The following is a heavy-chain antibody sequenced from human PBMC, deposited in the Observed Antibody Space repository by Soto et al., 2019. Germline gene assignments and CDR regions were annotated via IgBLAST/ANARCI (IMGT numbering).Heavy chain of an antibody. Sequence: GGSLRLSCEVSGFTFDDYAMHWVRQGPGKGLEWVSGISWNSRSITYVDSVKGRFTISRDNAKNSLYLQMDSLRVEDTALYYCARDHSLRGVDYFDSWGQGTLVTVSS. CDR1: GFTFDDYA. J-gene: IGHJ4*02. CDR3: ARDHSLRGVDYFDS. CDR2: ISWNSRSI. D-gene: IGHD4-17*01. V-gene: IGHV3-9*01.